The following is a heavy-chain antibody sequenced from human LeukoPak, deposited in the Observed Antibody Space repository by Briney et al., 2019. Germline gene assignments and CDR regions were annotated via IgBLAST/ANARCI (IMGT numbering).Heavy chain of an antibody. J-gene: IGHJ4*02. V-gene: IGHV1-69*04. Sequence: ASVKVSCKASGGTFSTYAISWVRQAPGQGLEWVGRIVPILGTANYAQNFQGSVTITADRSTTTAYMELSSLRSEDTAVYYCARVPQGSSWPYYFDYWGQGTLVTVSS. D-gene: IGHD6-13*01. CDR1: GGTFSTYA. CDR2: IVPILGTA. CDR3: ARVPQGSSWPYYFDY.